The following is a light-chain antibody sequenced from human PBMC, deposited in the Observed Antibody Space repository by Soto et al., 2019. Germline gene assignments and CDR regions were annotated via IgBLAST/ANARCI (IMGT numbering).Light chain of an antibody. V-gene: IGLV2-23*02. J-gene: IGLJ2*01. Sequence: QSVLTQAPSASGTPGQRVTISCSGTNGDVGSYDLVSWYQRYPGEAPKLIIYEVNKRPSGISNRFSGSKSGNTASLTISGLQAEDEAEYDCCSYAGSNSLIFGGGTKLTVL. CDR2: EVN. CDR1: NGDVGSYDL. CDR3: CSYAGSNSLI.